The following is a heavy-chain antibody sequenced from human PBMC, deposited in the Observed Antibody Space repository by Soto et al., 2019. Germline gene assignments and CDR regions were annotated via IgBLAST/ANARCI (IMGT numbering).Heavy chain of an antibody. J-gene: IGHJ4*02. CDR2: IKQDGSEN. CDR1: GFTFTNYW. Sequence: EAQLVESGGGLVQPGGSLRLSCAASGFTFTNYWMSWVRQAPGKGLEWVANIKQDGSENYYADSAKGRFIISRDNAKTSRYLQMNSLRAEDTAVYYWARDMGVCWRGYPEGGVDYWGQGTPVTVSS. D-gene: IGHD3-3*01. V-gene: IGHV3-7*01. CDR3: ARDMGVCWRGYPEGGVDY.